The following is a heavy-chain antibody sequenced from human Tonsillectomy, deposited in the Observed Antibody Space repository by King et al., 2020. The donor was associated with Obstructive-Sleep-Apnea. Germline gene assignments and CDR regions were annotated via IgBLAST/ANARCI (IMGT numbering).Heavy chain of an antibody. V-gene: IGHV3-30*04. Sequence: VQLVESGGGVVQPGRSLRLSCAASGFTFSSYAMHWVRQAPGKGLEWVAVISYDGSNKYYADSVKGRFTISRDNSKNTLYLQMNSLRAEDTAVYYCARDPRPYCGGDCYCDYWSQGTLVTVSS. CDR2: ISYDGSNK. J-gene: IGHJ4*02. CDR3: ARDPRPYCGGDCYCDY. CDR1: GFTFSSYA. D-gene: IGHD2-21*02.